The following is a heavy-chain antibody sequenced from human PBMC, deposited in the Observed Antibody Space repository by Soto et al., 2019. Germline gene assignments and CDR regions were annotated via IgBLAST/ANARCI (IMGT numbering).Heavy chain of an antibody. CDR3: ARPGMQWLVPVY. D-gene: IGHD6-19*01. CDR2: IADDGRNK. J-gene: IGHJ4*02. CDR1: GFTFSSYT. Sequence: QVQLVESGGGVVQPGRSLRLSCAASGFTFSSYTMHWVRQAPGKGLEWVAVIADDGRNKYYADSVRGRFSISRDNSKNTLYLDMISPRPEDTAVYYSARPGMQWLVPVYWGQGTLVTVSS. V-gene: IGHV3-30*04.